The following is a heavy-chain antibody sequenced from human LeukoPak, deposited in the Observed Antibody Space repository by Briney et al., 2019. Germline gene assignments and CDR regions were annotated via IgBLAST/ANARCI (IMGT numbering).Heavy chain of an antibody. CDR2: INHSGST. J-gene: IGHJ4*02. CDR3: AGGHSSGWYGGY. D-gene: IGHD6-19*01. V-gene: IGHV4-34*01. Sequence: SETLSLTRAVYGGSFSGYYWSWIRQPPGKGLEWIGEINHSGSTNYNPSLKSRVTISVDTSKNQFSLKLSSVTAADTAVYYCAGGHSSGWYGGYWGQGTLVTVSS. CDR1: GGSFSGYY.